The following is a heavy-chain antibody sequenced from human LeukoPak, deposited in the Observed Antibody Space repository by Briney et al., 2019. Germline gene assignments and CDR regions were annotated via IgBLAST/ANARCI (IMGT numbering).Heavy chain of an antibody. CDR2: ISSEGKDR. CDR1: GFTFSNSA. D-gene: IGHD6-19*01. Sequence: GGSLRLSCAASGFTFSNSAIHWVRQAPGKGLEWVSFISSEGKDRNYVESVKGRFIISRDNSKNIMDLQMNSLRPEDTAVYYRARQASALQYYYNYMDVWGKGTTVIVSS. CDR3: ARQASALQYYYNYMDV. V-gene: IGHV3-30*01. J-gene: IGHJ6*03.